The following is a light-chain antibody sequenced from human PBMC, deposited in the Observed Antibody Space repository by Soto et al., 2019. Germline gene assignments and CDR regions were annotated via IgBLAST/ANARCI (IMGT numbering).Light chain of an antibody. CDR1: QAIDSW. Sequence: DIQMTQSPSSVSASVGDRVTITCRASQAIDSWLAWYQQKPGEAPKLLIFTGSLLHSGVPPRFSGSGSGTDFTLTIDSLQTDDFATYYCQQYDVFPYTFGQGTKLEIK. J-gene: IGKJ2*01. V-gene: IGKV1-12*01. CDR3: QQYDVFPYT. CDR2: TGS.